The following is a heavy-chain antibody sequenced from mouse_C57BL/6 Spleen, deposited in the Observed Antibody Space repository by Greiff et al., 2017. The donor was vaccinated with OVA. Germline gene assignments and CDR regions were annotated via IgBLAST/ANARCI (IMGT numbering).Heavy chain of an antibody. CDR2: ISSGGDYI. Sequence: EVKLMESGEGLVKPGGSLKLSCAASGFTFSSYAMSWVRQTPEKRLEWVAYISSGGDYIYYADTVKGRFTISRDNARNTLYLQMSSLKSEDTAMYYCTSGYYWYFDVWGTGTTVTVSS. CDR3: TSGYYWYFDV. J-gene: IGHJ1*03. D-gene: IGHD2-2*01. CDR1: GFTFSSYA. V-gene: IGHV5-9-1*02.